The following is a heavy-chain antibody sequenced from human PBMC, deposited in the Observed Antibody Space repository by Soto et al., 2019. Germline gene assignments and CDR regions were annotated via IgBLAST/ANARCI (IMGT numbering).Heavy chain of an antibody. V-gene: IGHV3-30-3*01. CDR1: GFTFSSYA. J-gene: IGHJ6*02. D-gene: IGHD2-2*01. CDR3: ASLYCSSTSCLDV. CDR2: ISYDGSNK. Sequence: AGGSLRLSCAASGFTFSSYAMHGVRQAPGKGLEWVAVISYDGSNKYYADSVKGRFTISRDNSKNTLYLQMNSLRAEDTAVYYCASLYCSSTSCLDVWGQGTTVTVSS.